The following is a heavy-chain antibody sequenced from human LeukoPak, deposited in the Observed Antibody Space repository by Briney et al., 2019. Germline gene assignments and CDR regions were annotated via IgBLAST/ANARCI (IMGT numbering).Heavy chain of an antibody. CDR2: ITSKTDGGTT. Sequence: GGSLRLSCAASGFTFSNAWMSWVRQAPGKGLEWVGRITSKTDGGTTDYAAPVKGRFTISRDDSKNTLYLQMNSLKTEDTAVYYCTTESLTILRFLEWLLGYFDYWGQGTLVTVSS. J-gene: IGHJ4*02. V-gene: IGHV3-15*01. CDR3: TTESLTILRFLEWLLGYFDY. D-gene: IGHD3-3*01. CDR1: GFTFSNAW.